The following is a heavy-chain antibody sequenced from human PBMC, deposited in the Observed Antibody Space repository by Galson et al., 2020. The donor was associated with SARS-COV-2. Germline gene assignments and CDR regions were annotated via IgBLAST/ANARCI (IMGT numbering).Heavy chain of an antibody. D-gene: IGHD3-22*01. V-gene: IGHV3-23*01. CDR2: ISGSGGST. Sequence: GGSLRLSCAASGFTFSSYAMSWVRQAPGKGLEWVSAISGSGGSTYYADSVKGRFTISRDNSKNTLYLQMNSLRAEDTAVYYCAKDSYGLIVVVLSHDAFDSWGQGTMVTVSS. J-gene: IGHJ3*02. CDR1: GFTFSSYA. CDR3: AKDSYGLIVVVLSHDAFDS.